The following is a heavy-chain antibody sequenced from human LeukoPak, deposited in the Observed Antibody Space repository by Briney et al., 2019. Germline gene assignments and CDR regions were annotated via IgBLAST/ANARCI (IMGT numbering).Heavy chain of an antibody. D-gene: IGHD2-15*01. CDR3: ARRGVVVAAAFDY. CDR1: GGTFSSYA. J-gene: IGHJ4*02. V-gene: IGHV7-4-1*02. CDR2: INTNTGNP. Sequence: ASVKVSCKASGGTFSSYAISWVRQAPGQGLEWMGWINTNTGNPTYAQGFTGRFVFSLDTSVSTAYLQISSLKAEDTAVYYCARRGVVVAAAFDYWGQGTLVTVSS.